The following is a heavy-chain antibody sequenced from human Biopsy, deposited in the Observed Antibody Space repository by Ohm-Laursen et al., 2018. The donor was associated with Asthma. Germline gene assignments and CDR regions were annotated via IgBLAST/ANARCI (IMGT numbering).Heavy chain of an antibody. V-gene: IGHV3-30*03. Sequence: SLRLSCSASGFTFSSYGMHWVRQAPGKGLEWVAVISYDGSNKYYADSVKGRFTVSRDNSKNTLYLQMNSLRAGDTAVYYCASQSSGPDFWSGYYYFDYWGQGTLVTVSS. D-gene: IGHD3-3*01. CDR1: GFTFSSYG. CDR2: ISYDGSNK. J-gene: IGHJ4*02. CDR3: ASQSSGPDFWSGYYYFDY.